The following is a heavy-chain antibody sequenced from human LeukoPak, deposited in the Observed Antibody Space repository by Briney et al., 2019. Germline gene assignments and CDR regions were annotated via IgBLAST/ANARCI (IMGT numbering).Heavy chain of an antibody. V-gene: IGHV3-23*01. Sequence: GGSLRLSCAASGFTFSNYAMSWVRQAPGKGLEWVSAISGSGHTTYYADSVRGRFTFFRDNSKSTLFLQMNSLRAEDTAIYYCAKARTLTTLLGSWGQGTLVTVSS. CDR1: GFTFSNYA. D-gene: IGHD4-17*01. CDR2: ISGSGHTT. CDR3: AKARTLTTLLGS. J-gene: IGHJ5*02.